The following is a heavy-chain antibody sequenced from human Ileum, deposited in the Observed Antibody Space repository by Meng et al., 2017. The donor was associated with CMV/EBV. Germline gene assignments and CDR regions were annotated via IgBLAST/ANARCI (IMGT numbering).Heavy chain of an antibody. CDR2: IYYSGST. J-gene: IGHJ5*02. Sequence: GGSISSSSYYWGWIRQPPGKGLEWIGSIYYSGSTYYNPSLKSRVTISVDTSKNQFSLKLSSVTAADTAVYYCATTPRVGPSDWFDPWGQGTLVTVSS. V-gene: IGHV4-39*01. CDR3: ATTPRVGPSDWFDP. D-gene: IGHD1-26*01. CDR1: GGSISSSSYY.